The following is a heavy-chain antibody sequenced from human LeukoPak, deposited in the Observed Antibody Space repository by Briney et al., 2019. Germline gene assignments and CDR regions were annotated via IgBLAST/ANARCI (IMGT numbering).Heavy chain of an antibody. J-gene: IGHJ4*02. CDR3: ARASIKRLQQLAKGINFDY. Sequence: GGSLRLSCAASGFTFSSYWMHWARQAPGKGLVWVSRINSDGSSTSYADSAKGRFTISRDNAKNTLYLQMNSLRAEDTAVYYCARASIKRLQQLAKGINFDYWGQGTLVTVSS. D-gene: IGHD6-13*01. CDR2: INSDGSST. V-gene: IGHV3-74*01. CDR1: GFTFSSYW.